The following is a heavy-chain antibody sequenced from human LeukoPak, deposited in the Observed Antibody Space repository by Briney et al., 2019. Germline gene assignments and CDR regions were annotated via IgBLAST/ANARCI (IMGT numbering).Heavy chain of an antibody. V-gene: IGHV1-18*01. CDR1: GYTFRSYD. Sequence: GASAKVSYKTAGYTFRSYDMTWVRQAPGQGLEWMGWIRGYNGQTNYAQKFQGRVTLTTDTSTNTAYMELRSLGSDDTAVYFCARQPSGTTYFDYWGQGTLVTVSS. J-gene: IGHJ4*02. CDR3: ARQPSGTTYFDY. CDR2: IRGYNGQT. D-gene: IGHD1-7*01.